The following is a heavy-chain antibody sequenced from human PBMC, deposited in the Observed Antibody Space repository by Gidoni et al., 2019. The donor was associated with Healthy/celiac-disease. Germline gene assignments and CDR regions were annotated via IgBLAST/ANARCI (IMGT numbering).Heavy chain of an antibody. CDR1: GGTFSSYS. Sequence: QVQLVQSGAEVRKPGSSVKVSCKASGGTFSSYSISWVRQAPGQGLEWQGGIIPIFGTANYAQKFQGRVTITADESTSTAYMELSSLRSEDTAVYYCARDGRVQGASFFQHWGQGTLVTVSS. CDR2: IIPIFGTA. D-gene: IGHD3-10*01. V-gene: IGHV1-69*01. CDR3: ARDGRVQGASFFQH. J-gene: IGHJ1*01.